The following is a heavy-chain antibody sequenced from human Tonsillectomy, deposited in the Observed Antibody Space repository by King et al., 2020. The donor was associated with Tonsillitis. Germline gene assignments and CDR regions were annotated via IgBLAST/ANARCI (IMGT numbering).Heavy chain of an antibody. CDR1: GFSISSGYY. D-gene: IGHD5-18*01. CDR3: ARVDTAVGAFDS. V-gene: IGHV4-38-2*01. CDR2: IYHSGST. J-gene: IGHJ4*02. Sequence: QLQESGPGLVKPSETLSLTCAVSGFSISSGYYWGWIRQPPGKGLECIGNIYHSGSTYYNPSLKSRVTISVDTSKNQFSLKLSSVTAADTAVYYCARVDTAVGAFDSWGQGTLVTVSS.